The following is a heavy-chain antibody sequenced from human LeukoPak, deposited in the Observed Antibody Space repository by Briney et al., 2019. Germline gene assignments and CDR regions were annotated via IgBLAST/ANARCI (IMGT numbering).Heavy chain of an antibody. Sequence: SETLSLTCTVSGGSISSYYWGWIRQPPGKGLEWIGEINHRRSTNYNPSLKSRVTMSVDTSRNQFSLNLSSVTAADTAVYYCARGQFWSGYSIWGQGTLVTVSS. V-gene: IGHV4-34*01. CDR1: GGSISSYY. J-gene: IGHJ4*02. D-gene: IGHD3-3*02. CDR3: ARGQFWSGYSI. CDR2: INHRRST.